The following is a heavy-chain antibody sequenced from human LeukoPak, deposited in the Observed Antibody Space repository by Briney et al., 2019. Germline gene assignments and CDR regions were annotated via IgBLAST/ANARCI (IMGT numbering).Heavy chain of an antibody. CDR3: AGDQLRYYFDY. Sequence: GVSLRLFCAACVYTYSSYGMHWVRQAPGKALEGVAVIWYDGSNKYCADSVKGRFIISRDKYKNTLYVQMNRLRGDDSAVLCCAGDQLRYYFDYRGQGALVTVSS. CDR2: IWYDGSNK. V-gene: IGHV3-33*01. CDR1: VYTYSSYG. J-gene: IGHJ4*02. D-gene: IGHD3-9*01.